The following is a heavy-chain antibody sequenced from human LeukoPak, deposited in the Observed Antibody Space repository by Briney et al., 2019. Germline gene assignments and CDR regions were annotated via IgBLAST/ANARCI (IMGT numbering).Heavy chain of an antibody. V-gene: IGHV1-18*01. J-gene: IGHJ4*02. CDR2: ISAYNGNT. D-gene: IGHD6-13*01. Sequence: GASVKVSCXASGYTFTSYGISWVRQALGQGLEWMGWISAYNGNTNYAQKLQGRVTMTTDTSTSTAYTELRSLRSDDTAVYYCARDVDPAAGKDYWGQGTLVTVSS. CDR1: GYTFTSYG. CDR3: ARDVDPAAGKDY.